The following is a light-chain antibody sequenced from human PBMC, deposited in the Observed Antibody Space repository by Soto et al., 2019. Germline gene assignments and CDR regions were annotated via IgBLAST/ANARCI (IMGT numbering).Light chain of an antibody. CDR1: QSVSSSY. J-gene: IGKJ4*01. V-gene: IGKV3-20*01. CDR2: GAS. CDR3: QQYGSSPLLT. Sequence: EIVLTQSPGTLSLSPGERDTLSCRASQSVSSSYLAWYQKKPGQAPRLLIYGASSRATGIPDSFSGSGSGTDFTLTISRLEPEDCAVYYCQQYGSSPLLTFGGGNKVEIK.